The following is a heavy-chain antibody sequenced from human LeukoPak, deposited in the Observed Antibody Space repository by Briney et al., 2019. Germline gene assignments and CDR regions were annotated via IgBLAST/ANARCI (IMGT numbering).Heavy chain of an antibody. J-gene: IGHJ4*02. V-gene: IGHV4-4*02. CDR1: GGSISSSNW. D-gene: IGHD3-10*01. Sequence: SSETLSLTCAVSGGSISSSNWWSWVRQPPGKGLEWIGEIYHSGSTYYNPSLKSRVTISVDTSKNQFSLKLSSVTAADTAVYYCASPGGRKVLWFGEFDYWGQGTLVTVSS. CDR3: ASPGGRKVLWFGEFDY. CDR2: IYHSGST.